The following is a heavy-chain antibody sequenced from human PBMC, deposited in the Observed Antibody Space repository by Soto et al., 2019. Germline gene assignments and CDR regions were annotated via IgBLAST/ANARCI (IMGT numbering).Heavy chain of an antibody. CDR2: IYYSGST. D-gene: IGHD6-13*01. Sequence: GSLSLTCTVSGGSISSYYWSWIRQPPGKGLEWIGYIYYSGSTNYNPSLKSRVTISVDTSKNQFSLKLSSVTAADTAVYYCARVVSIGYSSSPSPEDNWFDPWGQGTLVTVSS. J-gene: IGHJ5*02. CDR1: GGSISSYY. CDR3: ARVVSIGYSSSPSPEDNWFDP. V-gene: IGHV4-59*01.